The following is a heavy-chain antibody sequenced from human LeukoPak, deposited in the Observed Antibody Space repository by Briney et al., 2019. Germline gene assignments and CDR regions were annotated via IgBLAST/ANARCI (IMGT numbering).Heavy chain of an antibody. J-gene: IGHJ5*02. CDR3: ATMETDNSGYHWFDP. CDR2: VYYTGST. CDR1: GGSISSDAYY. Sequence: PSETLSLTCTVSGGSISSDAYYWAWVRQPPGKGLEWIGIVYYTGSTYYNPSLKSRLIMFVDTSKNQFSLKLSSVTAADTAVYYCATMETDNSGYHWFDPWGQGTLVTVSS. D-gene: IGHD3-22*01. V-gene: IGHV4-39*01.